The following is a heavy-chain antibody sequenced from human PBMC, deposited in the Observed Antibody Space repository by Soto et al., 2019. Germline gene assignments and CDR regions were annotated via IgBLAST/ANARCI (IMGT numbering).Heavy chain of an antibody. D-gene: IGHD3-10*01. Sequence: RQPAGKGLEWIGRIYTSGSTNYNPSLKSRVTMSVDTSKNQFSLKLSSVTAADTAVYYCARDAGPGGAHDFCGQGTLDTVS. CDR2: IYTSGST. CDR3: ARDAGPGGAHDF. V-gene: IGHV4-4*07. J-gene: IGHJ4*02.